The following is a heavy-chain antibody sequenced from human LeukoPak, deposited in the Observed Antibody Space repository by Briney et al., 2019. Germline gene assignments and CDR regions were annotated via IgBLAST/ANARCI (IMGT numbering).Heavy chain of an antibody. CDR1: GGSISSGGYY. Sequence: PSGTLSLTCTVSGGSISSGGYYWSWIRQYPGKGLEWIGYIYYSGTTYYNPSLKSRVTMSVDTSKNQFSLKLISVTAADTAVYYCARDVTGGSYFDYWGQGTLVTVSS. J-gene: IGHJ4*02. D-gene: IGHD1-26*01. CDR3: ARDVTGGSYFDY. CDR2: IYYSGTT. V-gene: IGHV4-31*03.